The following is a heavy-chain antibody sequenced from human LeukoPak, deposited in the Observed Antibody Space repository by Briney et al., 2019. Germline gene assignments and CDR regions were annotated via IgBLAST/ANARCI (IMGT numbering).Heavy chain of an antibody. CDR3: ARVMYYYDSSGSPGGDFDY. J-gene: IGHJ4*02. CDR2: IYYSGST. CDR1: GGSISSGDYY. Sequence: SQTLSLTCTVSGGSISSGDYYWSWIRQPPGKGLEWIGYIYYSGSTYYNPSLKSRVTISVYTSKNQLSLTLSSVTAADTAVYYCARVMYYYDSSGSPGGDFDYWGQGNLVTVSS. V-gene: IGHV4-30-4*01. D-gene: IGHD3-22*01.